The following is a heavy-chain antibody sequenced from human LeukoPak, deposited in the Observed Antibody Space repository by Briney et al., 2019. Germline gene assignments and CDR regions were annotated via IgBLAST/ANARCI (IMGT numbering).Heavy chain of an antibody. Sequence: KLGESLKISFKGSGYSFTSYWIGWVRPMPGKGLEWMGIIYPGDSDTRYSPSFQGQVPLSAHQSISTAYLQWSSLKASDTAMYSCARCHRYYYGMDVWGQGTTVTVSS. CDR3: ARCHRYYYGMDV. CDR2: IYPGDSDT. J-gene: IGHJ6*02. CDR1: GYSFTSYW. V-gene: IGHV5-51*01.